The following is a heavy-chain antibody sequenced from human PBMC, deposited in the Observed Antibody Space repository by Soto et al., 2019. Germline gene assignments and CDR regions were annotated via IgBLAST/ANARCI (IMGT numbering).Heavy chain of an antibody. CDR1: GFTFSSNG. V-gene: IGHV3-33*01. CDR2: IWYDGSNK. D-gene: IGHD3-22*01. J-gene: IGHJ4*02. Sequence: HPGGSLRLSCAASGFTFSSNGMHWVRQAPGKGLEWVAVIWYDGSNKYYADSVKGRFTISRDNSKNTLYLQMNSLRAEDTAVYYCARDSVHDSYYDSSGSLGYWGQGTLVTVSS. CDR3: ARDSVHDSYYDSSGSLGY.